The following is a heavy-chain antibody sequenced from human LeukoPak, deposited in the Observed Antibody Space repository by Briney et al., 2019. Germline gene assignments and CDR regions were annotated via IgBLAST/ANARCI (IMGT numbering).Heavy chain of an antibody. J-gene: IGHJ3*02. CDR1: GYSITSGYY. D-gene: IGHD4-23*01. CDR3: ARGGNAWRGAFDI. Sequence: SETLSLTCTVSGYSITSGYYWGWIRQPPGKGLEWLGSIYHTGKTYYNPSLKSRVTISVDTSKNQFSLRLSSVTAADTAVYYCARGGNAWRGAFDIWGQGTMVTVSS. V-gene: IGHV4-38-2*02. CDR2: IYHTGKT.